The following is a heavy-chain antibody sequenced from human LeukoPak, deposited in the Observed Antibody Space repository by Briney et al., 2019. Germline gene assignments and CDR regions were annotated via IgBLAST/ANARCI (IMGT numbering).Heavy chain of an antibody. Sequence: ASVKVSCKASGYTFTSYDISWVRQATGQGLEWMGWMNPNSGDTGYAQKFQGRVTMTRNTSITTAYMEVSSLRAEDTALYYCAKDTRVVASDAFDIWGQGTMVTVSS. V-gene: IGHV1-8*01. CDR2: MNPNSGDT. J-gene: IGHJ3*02. D-gene: IGHD3-22*01. CDR3: AKDTRVVASDAFDI. CDR1: GYTFTSYD.